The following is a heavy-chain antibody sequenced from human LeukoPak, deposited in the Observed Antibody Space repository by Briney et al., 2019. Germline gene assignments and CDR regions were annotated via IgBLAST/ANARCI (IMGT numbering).Heavy chain of an antibody. CDR3: ARDAVLYCSSTSCYGGWFDP. CDR2: TYYRSKWYN. CDR1: GDSVSSNSAA. V-gene: IGHV6-1*01. Sequence: SQTLSLTCAISGDSVSSNSAAWNWIRQSPSRGLEWLGRTYYRSKWYNDYAVSVKGRITINPDTSKNQFSLQLNSVTPEDTAVYYCARDAVLYCSSTSCYGGWFDPWGQGTLVTVSS. J-gene: IGHJ5*02. D-gene: IGHD2-2*01.